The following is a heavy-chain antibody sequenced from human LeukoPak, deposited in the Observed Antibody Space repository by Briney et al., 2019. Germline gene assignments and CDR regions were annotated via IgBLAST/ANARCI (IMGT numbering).Heavy chain of an antibody. Sequence: GGSLRLSCAASGFTFSSYSMNWVRQAPGKGLEWVSSISSSSSYIYYADSVKGRFTISRDDAKNSLYLQMNSLRAEDTAVYYCARSKRGIVGATYFDYWGQGTLVTVSS. CDR2: ISSSSSYI. CDR3: ARSKRGIVGATYFDY. D-gene: IGHD1-26*01. J-gene: IGHJ4*02. V-gene: IGHV3-21*01. CDR1: GFTFSSYS.